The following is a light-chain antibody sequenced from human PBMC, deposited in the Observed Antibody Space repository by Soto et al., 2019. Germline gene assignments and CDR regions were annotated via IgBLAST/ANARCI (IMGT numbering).Light chain of an antibody. CDR2: WAS. J-gene: IGKJ4*01. Sequence: DIMMTQSPDSLAVSLGERATINCKSSQSVLFSSTNKNYLAWYQQKPGHPPKLLISWASTRESGVPDRFSGSGSGTDFTLTITSLQAEDVAVYYCQEHNSNPPALTFGGGTKVEIK. V-gene: IGKV4-1*01. CDR1: QSVLFSSTNKNY. CDR3: QEHNSNPPALT.